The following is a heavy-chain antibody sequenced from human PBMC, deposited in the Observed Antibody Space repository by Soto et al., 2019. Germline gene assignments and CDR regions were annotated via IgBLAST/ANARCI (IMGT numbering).Heavy chain of an antibody. Sequence: ASVKVSCKASGYTFTSYGISWVRQAPGQGLEWMGWISAYNGNTNYAQKLQGRVTMTTDTSTSTAYMELRSLRSDDTAVYYCAREGGLACSSTSCPENGLDYWGQGTLVTVSS. J-gene: IGHJ4*02. CDR3: AREGGLACSSTSCPENGLDY. CDR2: ISAYNGNT. CDR1: GYTFTSYG. D-gene: IGHD2-2*01. V-gene: IGHV1-18*01.